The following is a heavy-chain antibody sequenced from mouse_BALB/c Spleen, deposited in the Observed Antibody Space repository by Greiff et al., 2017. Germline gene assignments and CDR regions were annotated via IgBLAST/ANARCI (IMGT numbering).Heavy chain of an antibody. CDR2: IYPYNGGT. CDR3: ARGGGLPMDY. J-gene: IGHJ4*01. V-gene: IGHV1S29*02. CDR1: GYTFTDYN. Sequence: EVKLVESGPELVKPGASVKISCKASGYTFTDYNMHWVKQSHGKSLEWIGYIYPYNGGTGYNQKFKSKATLTVDNSSSTAYMELRSLTSEDSAVYYCARGGGLPMDYWGQGTSVTVSS.